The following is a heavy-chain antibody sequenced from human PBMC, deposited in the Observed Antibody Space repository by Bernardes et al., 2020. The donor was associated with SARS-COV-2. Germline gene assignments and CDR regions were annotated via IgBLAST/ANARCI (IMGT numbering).Heavy chain of an antibody. CDR3: ARDAGGYSYGYYDY. CDR2: ISSSSGTI. D-gene: IGHD5-18*01. V-gene: IGHV3-48*01. CDR1: GFTLSSYS. J-gene: IGHJ4*02. Sequence: GGSLRLSCAASGFTLSSYSMNWVRQAPGKGLEWVSYISSSSGTIYYADSVKGRFTISRDNAKNSLYLQMSSLRAEDTAVYYCARDAGGYSYGYYDYWGQGTPVTGSS.